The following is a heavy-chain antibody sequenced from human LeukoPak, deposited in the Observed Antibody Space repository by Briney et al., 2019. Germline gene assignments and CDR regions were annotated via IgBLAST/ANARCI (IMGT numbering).Heavy chain of an antibody. CDR2: ISSSSSYI. J-gene: IGHJ5*02. D-gene: IGHD3-10*01. V-gene: IGHV3-21*01. CDR3: ARDRFGPNWFDP. CDR1: GFTFSSYS. Sequence: PGGSLRLSCAASGFTFSSYSMNWVRQAPGKGLEWVSSISSSSSYIYYADSVKGRFTISRDNAKNSLYLQMNSLRAEDTAVYYCARDRFGPNWFDPWGQGTLVTVSS.